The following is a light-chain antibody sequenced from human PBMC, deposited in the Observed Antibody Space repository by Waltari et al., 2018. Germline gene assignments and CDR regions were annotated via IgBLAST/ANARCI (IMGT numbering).Light chain of an antibody. CDR2: RSN. CDR3: AAWDDSLSGWV. V-gene: IGLV1-47*01. CDR1: SSNIGTNL. J-gene: IGLJ3*02. Sequence: QSVLTQPPSASGTPGQRVTISCSGRSSNIGTNLVYWYQQFPGTAPKVLIYRSNQRPSGVPDRFSGSKSGTSASLAIGGLRSEDEADYYCAAWDDSLSGWVFGGGTKVTVL.